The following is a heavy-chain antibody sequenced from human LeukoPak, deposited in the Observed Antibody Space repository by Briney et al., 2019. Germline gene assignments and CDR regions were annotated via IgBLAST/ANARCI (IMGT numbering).Heavy chain of an antibody. V-gene: IGHV1-8*01. CDR1: GYTFTSYD. D-gene: IGHD6-19*01. J-gene: IGHJ4*02. CDR2: MNPNSGNT. CDR3: ARKAQGGWLPHFDY. Sequence: EASVTVSCKASGYTFTSYDINWVRQATGQGLEWMGWMNPNSGNTGYAQKFQGRVTMTRNTSISTAYMELSSLRSEDTAVYYCARKAQGGWLPHFDYWGQGTLVTVSS.